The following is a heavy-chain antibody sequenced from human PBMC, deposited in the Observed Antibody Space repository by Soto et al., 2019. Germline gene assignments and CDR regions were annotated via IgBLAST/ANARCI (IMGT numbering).Heavy chain of an antibody. CDR3: VRDSARIVVVPRVDGDNWLDP. J-gene: IGHJ5*02. CDR2: ISGSSDNI. V-gene: IGHV3-11*06. CDR1: GFTFSDYF. D-gene: IGHD2-2*01. Sequence: GSLRLSCAASGFTFSDYFMSWIRQAPGKGLEWVSFISGSSDNIKYADSVKGRFTISRDNAKNSLYLQMNSLRAEDTAVYYCVRDSARIVVVPRVDGDNWLDPWGQGTLGTVSS.